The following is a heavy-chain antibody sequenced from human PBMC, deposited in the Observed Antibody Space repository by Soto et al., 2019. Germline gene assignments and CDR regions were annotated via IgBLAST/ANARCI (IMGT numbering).Heavy chain of an antibody. J-gene: IGHJ5*02. D-gene: IGHD2-2*01. Sequence: QVQLVQSGAEVKKPGASVKVSCKASGYTFTSYGISWVRQAPGQGLEWMGWISAYNGNTDYAQKLQGRVSMTTDTSTSTAYMELRSLRSDDTAVYYCAIVRVCSSTSCYEAWFDPWGQGTLVMVSS. CDR2: ISAYNGNT. V-gene: IGHV1-18*01. CDR1: GYTFTSYG. CDR3: AIVRVCSSTSCYEAWFDP.